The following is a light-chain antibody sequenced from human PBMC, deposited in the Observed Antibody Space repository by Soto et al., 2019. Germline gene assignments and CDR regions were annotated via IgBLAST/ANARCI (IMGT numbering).Light chain of an antibody. CDR1: SIGSKS. Sequence: SYELTQPPSVSLAPGQTASITCGGNSIGSKSVHWYQQKPGQAPIVVIYYDSDRPSGIPERFAGSNTGNTATLTISRVEAGDDADYYCQVWYSSSDHVIFGGGTKLTVL. V-gene: IGLV3-21*04. CDR2: YDS. J-gene: IGLJ2*01. CDR3: QVWYSSSDHVI.